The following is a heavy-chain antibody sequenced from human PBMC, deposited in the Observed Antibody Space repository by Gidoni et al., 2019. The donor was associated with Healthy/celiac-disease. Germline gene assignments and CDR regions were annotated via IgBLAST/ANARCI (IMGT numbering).Heavy chain of an antibody. CDR2: ISWNSGSI. V-gene: IGHV3-9*01. J-gene: IGHJ3*02. Sequence: EVQLVESGGGLVQPGRSLRLSCSASGFTFDDYAMHWVRQAPGKGLEWVSGISWNSGSIGYADSVKGRFTISRDNAKNSLYLQMNSLRAEDTALYYCAKDSGDYKANAFDIWGQGTMVTVSS. D-gene: IGHD2-21*02. CDR1: GFTFDDYA. CDR3: AKDSGDYKANAFDI.